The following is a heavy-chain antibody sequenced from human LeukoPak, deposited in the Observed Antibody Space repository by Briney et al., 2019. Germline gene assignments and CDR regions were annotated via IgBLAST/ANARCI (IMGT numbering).Heavy chain of an antibody. D-gene: IGHD6-19*01. J-gene: IGHJ4*02. CDR1: GFTFSSYE. V-gene: IGHV3-48*03. Sequence: GGSLRLSCAASGFTFSSYEMNWVRQAPGKGLEWISYISSGGSSIYYADSVKGRFTISRDNSKNTLYLQMNSLRAEDTAVYYCAKEYSSAWPNDYWGQGTLVTVSS. CDR2: ISSGGSSI. CDR3: AKEYSSAWPNDY.